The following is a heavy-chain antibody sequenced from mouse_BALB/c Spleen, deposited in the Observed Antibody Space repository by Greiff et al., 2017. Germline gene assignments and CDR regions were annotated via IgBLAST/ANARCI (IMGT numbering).Heavy chain of an antibody. CDR1: GFTFSSYG. D-gene: IGHD2-4*01. J-gene: IGHJ4*01. CDR2: ISSGGSYT. Sequence: EVLLVESGGDLVKPGGSLKLSCAASGFTFSSYGMSWVRQTPDKRLEWVATISSGGSYTYYPDSVKGRFTISRDNAKNTLYLQMSSLKSEDTAMYYYARPKGSTMITAGAMDYWGQGTSVTVSA. CDR3: ARPKGSTMITAGAMDY. V-gene: IGHV5-6*01.